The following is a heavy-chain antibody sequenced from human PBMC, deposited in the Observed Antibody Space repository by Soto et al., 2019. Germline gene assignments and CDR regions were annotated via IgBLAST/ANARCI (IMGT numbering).Heavy chain of an antibody. J-gene: IGHJ5*02. CDR2: ISAYNGNT. CDR3: ARHDYDYGDYGDPKYWFDP. V-gene: IGHV1-18*01. Sequence: QVQLVQSGAEVKKPGASVKVSCKASGYTFTSYGISWVRQAPGQGLEWMGWISAYNGNTNYAQKLQGRVTMTTDTSTSKAYMELRSLRSDDTAVYYCARHDYDYGDYGDPKYWFDPWGQGTLVTVSS. CDR1: GYTFTSYG. D-gene: IGHD4-17*01.